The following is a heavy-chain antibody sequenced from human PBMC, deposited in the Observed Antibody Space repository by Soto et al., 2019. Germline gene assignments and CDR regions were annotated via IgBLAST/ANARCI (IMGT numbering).Heavy chain of an antibody. D-gene: IGHD3-16*01. CDR3: ARHNGPLYVGYYYDMDV. CDR2: IYYSGYT. J-gene: IGHJ6*02. V-gene: IGHV4-39*01. CDR1: GGSISSSSYY. Sequence: QLQPQESGPGLVKPSEILSLTCTVSGGSISSSSYYWGWIRQPPGKGLEWIGSIYYSGYTYYNPSLKSRVTISVDTSKNQFSLKLSSVTAADTAVYYCARHNGPLYVGYYYDMDVWGQGTTVTVSS.